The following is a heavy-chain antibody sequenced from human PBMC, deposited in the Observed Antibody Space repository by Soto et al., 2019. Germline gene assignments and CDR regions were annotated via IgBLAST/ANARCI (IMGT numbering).Heavy chain of an antibody. D-gene: IGHD5-12*01. Sequence: LRLSCAASGFTFSSYAMHWVRQAPGKGLEWVAVISYDGSNKYYADSVKGRFTISRDNSKNTLYLQMNSLRAEDTAVYYCARGATIAFTGDYWGQGTLVTVSS. CDR1: GFTFSSYA. V-gene: IGHV3-30-3*01. J-gene: IGHJ4*02. CDR3: ARGATIAFTGDY. CDR2: ISYDGSNK.